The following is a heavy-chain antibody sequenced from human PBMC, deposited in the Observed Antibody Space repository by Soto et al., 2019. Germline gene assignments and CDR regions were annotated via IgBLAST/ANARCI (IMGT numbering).Heavy chain of an antibody. CDR3: ARDLGYYDILTGSWAHAFDI. Sequence: SVKVSCKASGGTFSSYSISWVLQAPGQGLEWMGGIIPIFGTANYAQKFQGRVTITADKSTSTAYMELSSLRSEDTAVYYCARDLGYYDILTGSWAHAFDIWGQGTMVTVS. CDR1: GGTFSSYS. V-gene: IGHV1-69*06. J-gene: IGHJ3*02. D-gene: IGHD3-9*01. CDR2: IIPIFGTA.